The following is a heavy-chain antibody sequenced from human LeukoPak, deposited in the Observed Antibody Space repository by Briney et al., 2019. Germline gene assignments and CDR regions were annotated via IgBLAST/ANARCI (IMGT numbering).Heavy chain of an antibody. Sequence: PGGSLRLSCAASGFTFSSYGMSWVRQAPGKGLEWVGFIRSKAYGGTTEYAASVKGRFTISRDDSKSIAYLQMNSLKTEDTAVYYCTRAMYYYGSGLDAFDIWGQGTMVTVSS. CDR3: TRAMYYYGSGLDAFDI. CDR2: IRSKAYGGTT. D-gene: IGHD3-10*01. V-gene: IGHV3-49*04. CDR1: GFTFSSYG. J-gene: IGHJ3*02.